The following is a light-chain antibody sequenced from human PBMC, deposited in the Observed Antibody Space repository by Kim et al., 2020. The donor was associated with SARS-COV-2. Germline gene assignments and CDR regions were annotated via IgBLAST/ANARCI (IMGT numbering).Light chain of an antibody. CDR1: SSDVGGYNY. V-gene: IGLV2-14*03. CDR2: DVT. CDR3: SSYRSSGYV. J-gene: IGLJ1*01. Sequence: QSALTQPPSVSGSPGQSITISCTGTSSDVGGYNYVSWYQQYPGKAPKLMLYDVTKRPSGVSNLFSGSKSGNTASLTISGLQAEDEADYYCSSYRSSGYVFGTGTKVTV.